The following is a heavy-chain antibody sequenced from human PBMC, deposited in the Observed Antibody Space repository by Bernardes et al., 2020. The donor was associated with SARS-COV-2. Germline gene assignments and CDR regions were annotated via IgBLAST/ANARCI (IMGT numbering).Heavy chain of an antibody. D-gene: IGHD3-10*01. V-gene: IGHV2-5*01. J-gene: IGHJ5*02. CDR1: GFSLNTPGEG. CDR2: IYWSDEK. Sequence: SGPTLVKPTQTLTLTCAFSGFSLNTPGEGVAWIRQPPGKGLEWLGLIYWSDEKQYTPSLKTRLTFSKDTTKNLVFLTMTNMDPLDTATYYCAHRVNMVRGPGLNYLGPWGQGILVTVSS. CDR3: AHRVNMVRGPGLNYLGP.